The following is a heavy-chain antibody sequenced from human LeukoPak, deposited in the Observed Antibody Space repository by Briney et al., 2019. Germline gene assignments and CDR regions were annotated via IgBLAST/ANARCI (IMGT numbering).Heavy chain of an antibody. D-gene: IGHD6-13*01. J-gene: IGHJ4*02. CDR3: AKGQQQLGPY. V-gene: IGHV3-23*01. CDR2: ISGSGIDT. Sequence: GGSLRLSCAASGFTFSSYALTWVRQAPGKGLEWVSGISGSGIDTYYADSVKGRFTISRDNSKNTLYLQMNSLRAEDTAVYYCAKGQQQLGPYWGQGALVTVSS. CDR1: GFTFSSYA.